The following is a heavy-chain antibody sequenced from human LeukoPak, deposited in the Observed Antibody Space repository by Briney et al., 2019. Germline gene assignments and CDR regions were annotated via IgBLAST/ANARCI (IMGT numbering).Heavy chain of an antibody. CDR1: GRSISSNNYY. CDR2: IYYCQST. D-gene: IGHD3-10*01. V-gene: IGHV4-39*01. Sequence: SETLSLTCTVSGRSISSNNYYWGWIRQPPGKGLECFGSIYYCQSTNYNPSLTSRVTISVDTSKNQFSLKVTSVTAADTAVYYCAKIGGYMVRGVENWFDPWGQGTLVTVSS. J-gene: IGHJ5*02. CDR3: AKIGGYMVRGVENWFDP.